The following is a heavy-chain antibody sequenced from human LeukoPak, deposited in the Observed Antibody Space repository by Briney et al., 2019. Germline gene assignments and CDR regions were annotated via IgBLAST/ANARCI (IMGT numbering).Heavy chain of an antibody. D-gene: IGHD3-22*01. CDR3: ARDLYDSTFDY. CDR2: INADNGNT. Sequence: ASVKVSCKASGYTFTSYGISWVRQAPGQGLEWMGWINADNGNTKYSQKFQGRVTITRDTSASTDYMELSSLRSEDTAVYYCARDLYDSTFDYWGQGTLVTVSS. CDR1: GYTFTSYG. J-gene: IGHJ4*02. V-gene: IGHV1-18*01.